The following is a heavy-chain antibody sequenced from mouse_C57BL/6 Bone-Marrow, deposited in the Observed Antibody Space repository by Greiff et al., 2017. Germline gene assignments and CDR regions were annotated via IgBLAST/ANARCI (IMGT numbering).Heavy chain of an antibody. V-gene: IGHV1-5*01. CDR1: GYTFTSYW. J-gene: IGHJ2*01. CDR2: IYPGNSDT. CDR3: TFIYYYGSSSFDY. Sequence: VQLQQSGTVLARPGASVKMSCKTSGYTFTSYWMHWVKQRPGQGLEWIGAIYPGNSDTSYNQKFKGKAKLTAVTSASTAYMELSSLTNEDSAVYYCTFIYYYGSSSFDYWGQGTTLTVSS. D-gene: IGHD1-1*01.